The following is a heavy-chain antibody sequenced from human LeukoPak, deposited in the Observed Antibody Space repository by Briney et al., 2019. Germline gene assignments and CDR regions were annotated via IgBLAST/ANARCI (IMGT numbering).Heavy chain of an antibody. Sequence: SETLSLTCTVSGGSISSYYWSWIRQPPGKGLEWIGYIYYSGSTNYNPSRKSRVTISVDTSKNQFSLKLSSVTAADTAVYYCARGGYSRSWYYDAGGFDPWGQGTLVTVSS. CDR1: GGSISSYY. D-gene: IGHD6-13*01. J-gene: IGHJ5*02. V-gene: IGHV4-59*01. CDR2: IYYSGST. CDR3: ARGGYSRSWYYDAGGFDP.